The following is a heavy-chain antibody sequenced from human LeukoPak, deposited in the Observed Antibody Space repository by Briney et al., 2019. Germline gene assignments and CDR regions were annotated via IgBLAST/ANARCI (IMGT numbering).Heavy chain of an antibody. D-gene: IGHD6-13*01. CDR2: ISSSSSYI. CDR1: GFTFSSYS. CDR3: ARGPIIAAADDFDY. V-gene: IGHV3-21*01. Sequence: GGSLRLSCAASGFTFSSYSMNWVRQAPGKGLEWVSSISSSSSYIYYADSVKGRFTISRDNAKNSLYLQMNSLRAEDTAVYYCARGPIIAAADDFDYWGQGTLVTVSS. J-gene: IGHJ4*02.